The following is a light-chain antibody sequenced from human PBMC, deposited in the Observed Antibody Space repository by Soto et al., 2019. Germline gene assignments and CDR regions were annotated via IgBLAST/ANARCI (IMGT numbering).Light chain of an antibody. CDR3: QQYNTYWT. V-gene: IGKV1-5*01. CDR1: QTISHW. J-gene: IGKJ1*01. CDR2: DAS. Sequence: DIHLTQSPSTLSASVGDRVTITCRASQTISHWLAWYQQKPGKAPKLLIFDASSLENGVPSRFSGSGSGTEFTLTITGLQPDDFATYYCQQYNTYWTLGQGTKVDLK.